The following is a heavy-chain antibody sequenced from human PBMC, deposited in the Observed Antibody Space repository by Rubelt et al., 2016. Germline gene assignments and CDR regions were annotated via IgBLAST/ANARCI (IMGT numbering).Heavy chain of an antibody. Sequence: QLQLQESGPGLVKPSETLSLTCSVSGGSISSVGYYWDWIRQPPGKGLEWIGSIYYSRSNFSHPSLERRVTMSVDTSKNHFALSLSVWPCAETAVEYCARTRLGEMELVPTDVFDLWGQGTRVTVSS. V-gene: IGHV4-39*07. D-gene: IGHD5-24*01. CDR1: GGSISSVGYY. CDR2: IYYSRSN. CDR3: ARTRLGEMELVPTDVFDL. J-gene: IGHJ3*01.